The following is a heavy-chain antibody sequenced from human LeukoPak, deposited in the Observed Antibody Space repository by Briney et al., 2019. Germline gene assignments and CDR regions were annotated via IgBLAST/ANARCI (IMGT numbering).Heavy chain of an antibody. V-gene: IGHV3-21*01. J-gene: IGHJ4*02. D-gene: IGHD6-13*01. CDR2: IDSSSTYI. CDR3: ARAYSSSWYD. Sequence: PGGSLRLSCAASGFTFSAYTINWVRQAPGKGLQWVSSIDSSSTYIYYADSVKGRFTISRDNAKNSLYLQMNSLRAEDTAVYYCARAYSSSWYDWGQGTLVTVSS. CDR1: GFTFSAYT.